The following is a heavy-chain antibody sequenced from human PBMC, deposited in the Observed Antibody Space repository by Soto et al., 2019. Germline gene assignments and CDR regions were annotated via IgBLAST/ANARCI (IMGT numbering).Heavy chain of an antibody. CDR1: GGTFSSYA. CDR3: AVAYYYYDSSGYPGYGMDV. V-gene: IGHV1-69*13. CDR2: IIPIFGTA. D-gene: IGHD3-22*01. J-gene: IGHJ6*02. Sequence: ASVKVSCKAAGGTFSSYAISWVRQAPGQGLEWMGGIIPIFGTANYAQKFQGRVTITADESTSTASMELTSLSSDDTAVYYCAVAYYYYDSSGYPGYGMDVWGQGTPVTVSS.